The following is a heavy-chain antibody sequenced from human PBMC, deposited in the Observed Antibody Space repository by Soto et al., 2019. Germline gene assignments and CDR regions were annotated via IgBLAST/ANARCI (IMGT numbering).Heavy chain of an antibody. V-gene: IGHV3-30*18. Sequence: QVQLVESGGGVVQPGRSLRLSCAASGFTFSGYGMHWVRQAPGKGLEWVAVISYDGSYKYYADSVKGRFTISRDNSKNTLYLQMNSLRAEDTAVDYCAKWAGGFDYWGQGTLVTVSS. CDR3: AKWAGGFDY. CDR1: GFTFSGYG. J-gene: IGHJ4*02. CDR2: ISYDGSYK.